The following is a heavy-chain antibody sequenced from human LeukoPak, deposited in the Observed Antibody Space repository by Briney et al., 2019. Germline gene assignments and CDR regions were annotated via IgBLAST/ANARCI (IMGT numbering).Heavy chain of an antibody. CDR3: ARDKGRSSWYLAGAFDI. CDR1: GYTFTSYG. Sequence: GALVKVSCKASGYTFTSYGISWVRQAPGQGLEWMGWISAYNGNTNYAQKLQGRVTMTTDTSTSTAYMELRSLRSDDTAVYYCARDKGRSSWYLAGAFDIWGQGTMVTVSS. J-gene: IGHJ3*02. V-gene: IGHV1-18*01. CDR2: ISAYNGNT. D-gene: IGHD6-13*01.